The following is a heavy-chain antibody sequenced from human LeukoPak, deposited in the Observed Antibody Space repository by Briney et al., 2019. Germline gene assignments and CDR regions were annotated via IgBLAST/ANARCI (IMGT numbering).Heavy chain of an antibody. J-gene: IGHJ5*02. V-gene: IGHV4-59*01. CDR2: IYYPGYP. CDR1: GGSISSYY. CDR3: SGGKLVYCTTTGCPLQS. D-gene: IGHD2-2*01. Sequence: SETLSLTCTVSGGSISSYYWSWIRQPPGKGLEWIGYIYYPGYPNYNPSLKSRLTISVETSKNQFSLKLRSVTTADTGVYFCSGGKLVYCTTTGCPLQSWGERSLVADS.